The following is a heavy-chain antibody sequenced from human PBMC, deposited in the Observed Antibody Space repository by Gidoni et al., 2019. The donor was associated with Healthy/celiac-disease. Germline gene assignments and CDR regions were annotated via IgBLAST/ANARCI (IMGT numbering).Heavy chain of an antibody. V-gene: IGHV1-46*03. J-gene: IGHJ6*03. D-gene: IGHD6-6*01. CDR3: AAEGIRTPRPYLHYYYYYMDV. CDR1: GYTFTSSY. Sequence: QVQLVQSGAAVKKPGASVKVSCKASGYTFTSSYMHWVRQAPGQGLEWMGIINPSGGSTSYAQKFQGRVTMTRDTSTSTVYMELSSLRSEDTAVYYCAAEGIRTPRPYLHYYYYYMDVWGKGTTVTVSS. CDR2: INPSGGST.